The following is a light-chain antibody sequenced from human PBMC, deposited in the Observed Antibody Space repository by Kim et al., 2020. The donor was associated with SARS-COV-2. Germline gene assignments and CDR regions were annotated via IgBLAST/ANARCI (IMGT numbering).Light chain of an antibody. CDR3: QQYNNWPPIT. J-gene: IGKJ4*01. Sequence: EIVMTQSPAILSVSPGERATLSCRASQSVSTYLAWYQQKPGQAPRLLIYHASTRATGIPARFSGSGSGTEFSLTITSLQSEDFAVYHCQQYNNWPPITFGGGTKLEIK. CDR2: HAS. CDR1: QSVSTY. V-gene: IGKV3-15*01.